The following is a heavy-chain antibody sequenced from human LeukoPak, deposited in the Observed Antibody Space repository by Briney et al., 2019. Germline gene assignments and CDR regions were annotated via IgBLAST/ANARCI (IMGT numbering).Heavy chain of an antibody. CDR1: GGTFSSYA. J-gene: IGHJ6*03. Sequence: ASVKVSCKASGGTFSSYAISWVRQAPGQGLDWMGGIIPIFGTANYAQKFQGRVTITADKSTSTAYMELSSLRSEDTAVYYCARVGGDFWSGYYNMDVWGKGTTVTVSS. CDR3: ARVGGDFWSGYYNMDV. D-gene: IGHD3-3*01. CDR2: IIPIFGTA. V-gene: IGHV1-69*06.